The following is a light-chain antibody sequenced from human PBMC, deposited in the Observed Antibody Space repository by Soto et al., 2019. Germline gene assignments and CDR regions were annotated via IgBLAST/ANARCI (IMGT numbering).Light chain of an antibody. V-gene: IGKV3-15*01. CDR2: GAS. CDR1: QSVISN. J-gene: IGKJ4*01. CDR3: QYYNNWLGA. Sequence: EIFVTQSPAILSVSPGESVTLSCRASQSVISNLAWYQQKLCQAPRLLIYGASTRASGIPARFSGSGSGTEFFLTISSLQSEDFAVYYCQYYNNWLGAFGGGTKVEIK.